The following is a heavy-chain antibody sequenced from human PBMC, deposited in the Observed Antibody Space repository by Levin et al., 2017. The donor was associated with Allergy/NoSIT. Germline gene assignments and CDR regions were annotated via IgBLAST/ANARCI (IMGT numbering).Heavy chain of an antibody. D-gene: IGHD3-3*01. V-gene: IGHV3-23*01. Sequence: GESLKISCAASGFTFSSYAMSWVRQAPGKGLEWVSAISGSGGSTYYADSVKGRFTISRDNSKNTLYLQMNSLRAEDTAVYYCAKDLRDFWSGYQWDYWGQGTLVTVSS. J-gene: IGHJ4*02. CDR2: ISGSGGST. CDR1: GFTFSSYA. CDR3: AKDLRDFWSGYQWDY.